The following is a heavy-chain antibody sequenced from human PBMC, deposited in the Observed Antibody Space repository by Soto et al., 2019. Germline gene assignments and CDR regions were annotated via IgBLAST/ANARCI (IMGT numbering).Heavy chain of an antibody. V-gene: IGHV3-53*01. J-gene: IGHJ4*02. Sequence: EVQLVESGGGLIQPGGSLRLSCAASGFTVSSNYMSWVRQAPGKGLEWVSVIYSGGSTYYADSVKGRFTISRDNSKNTLYLQMNSLRAEDTAVYYCARGETYYDSSGPYYFDYWGQGTLVTVSS. D-gene: IGHD3-22*01. CDR1: GFTVSSNY. CDR2: IYSGGST. CDR3: ARGETYYDSSGPYYFDY.